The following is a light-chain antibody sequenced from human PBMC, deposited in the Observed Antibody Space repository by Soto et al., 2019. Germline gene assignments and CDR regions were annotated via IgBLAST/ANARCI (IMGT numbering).Light chain of an antibody. CDR2: AAS. V-gene: IGKV1-39*01. Sequence: IQVTRSGYSLTSCLGDEDTITCRASQSISSYLNWYHQKPGKAPKLLIYAASSLQSGVPSRFSGSGSGTDFTLTISRLQPEDFASYYCQLSYSTTIAIRQGTRLEIK. J-gene: IGKJ5*01. CDR3: QLSYSTTIA. CDR1: QSISSY.